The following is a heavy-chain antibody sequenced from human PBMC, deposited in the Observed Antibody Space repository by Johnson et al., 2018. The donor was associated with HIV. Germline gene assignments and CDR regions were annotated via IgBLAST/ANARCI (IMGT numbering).Heavy chain of an antibody. CDR3: ARGRITMIGGGTDAFDI. Sequence: QVQLVESRGVLVQPGGSLRLSCAASGFTVSSYAMHWVRQAPGKGLEWVSGINWNGGSTGCADSVKGRFTISRDNSKKTLYLQVNSLRDEDTAVYYCARGRITMIGGGTDAFDIWGQGTMVTVSS. V-gene: IGHV3-NL1*01. CDR1: GFTVSSYA. J-gene: IGHJ3*02. D-gene: IGHD3-22*01. CDR2: INWNGGST.